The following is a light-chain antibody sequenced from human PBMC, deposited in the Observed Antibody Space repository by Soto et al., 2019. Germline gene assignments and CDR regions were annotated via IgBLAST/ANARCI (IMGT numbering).Light chain of an antibody. CDR2: GAS. Sequence: EIVMTQSPDTLSVSPGERATLSCRASKSVSSNLAWYQQKPGQAPRLLIYGASTRATGIPARFSGSGSGTEFTLTVSSLHSEDFAVYYCQQYNDWLTFGGGTKVEIK. V-gene: IGKV3-15*01. CDR1: KSVSSN. CDR3: QQYNDWLT. J-gene: IGKJ4*01.